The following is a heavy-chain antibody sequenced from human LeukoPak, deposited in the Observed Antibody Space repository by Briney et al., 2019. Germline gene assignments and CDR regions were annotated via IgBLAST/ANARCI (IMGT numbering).Heavy chain of an antibody. CDR2: IYSSGST. Sequence: SETLSLTCNVSGGSIRGYYWSWIRQPPGKGLELIGYIYSSGSTNYNPSLKSRVTMSVDTSKNQFSLKVSSVTAADTAVYYCARVFDSGSQAYFYYMDVWGKGTTVTISS. CDR1: GGSIRGYY. CDR3: ARVFDSGSQAYFYYMDV. D-gene: IGHD3-10*01. V-gene: IGHV4-59*01. J-gene: IGHJ6*03.